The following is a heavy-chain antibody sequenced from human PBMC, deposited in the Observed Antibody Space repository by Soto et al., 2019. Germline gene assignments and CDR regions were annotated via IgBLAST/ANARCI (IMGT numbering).Heavy chain of an antibody. V-gene: IGHV4-39*01. D-gene: IGHD6-13*01. Sequence: QLQLQESGPGLVKPSETLSLTCTVSDGSISSSSYYWGWIRQPPGKGLEWSGSIYYNGSTYYNPSLKSRVTISVATSTNHFSLKLCSVTAADTAVYYCATLHCGAAAGRFDYWGQGTLVTVSS. CDR3: ATLHCGAAAGRFDY. J-gene: IGHJ4*02. CDR1: DGSISSSSYY. CDR2: IYYNGST.